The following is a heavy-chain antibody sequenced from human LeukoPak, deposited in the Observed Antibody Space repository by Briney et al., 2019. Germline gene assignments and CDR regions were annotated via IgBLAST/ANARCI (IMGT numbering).Heavy chain of an antibody. CDR1: GGSISSYY. CDR3: ATLGASIYDSSGYNYYYMDV. D-gene: IGHD3-22*01. V-gene: IGHV4-59*01. J-gene: IGHJ6*03. Sequence: SETLSLTCTVSGGSISSYYWSWIRQPPGKGLEWIGYIYYSGSTNYNPSLKSRVTISVDTSKNQFSLKLSSVTAADTAVYYCATLGASIYDSSGYNYYYMDVWGKGTTVTISS. CDR2: IYYSGST.